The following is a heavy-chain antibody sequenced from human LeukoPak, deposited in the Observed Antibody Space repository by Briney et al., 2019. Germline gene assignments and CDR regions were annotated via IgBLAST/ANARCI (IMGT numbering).Heavy chain of an antibody. CDR3: ARAPSEIGGYYPEYFRH. D-gene: IGHD3-22*01. Sequence: GGSLRLSCAPPVFTFSTYWMHWVRQAPGKGVVWVSRIKSDEGTNYADSVKGRFTISRDNAKKTVTLQMNSLRPEDTGVYYCARAPSEIGGYYPEYFRHWGQGTLVTVSS. CDR1: VFTFSTYW. J-gene: IGHJ1*01. V-gene: IGHV3-74*01. CDR2: IKSDEGT.